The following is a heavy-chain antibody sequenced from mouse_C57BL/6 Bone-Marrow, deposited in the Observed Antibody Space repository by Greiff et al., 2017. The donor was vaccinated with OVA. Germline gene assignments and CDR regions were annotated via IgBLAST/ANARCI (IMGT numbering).Heavy chain of an antibody. V-gene: IGHV3-6*01. D-gene: IGHD2-3*01. CDR3: ASYDGYQGAMDY. J-gene: IGHJ4*01. CDR2: ISYDGSN. CDR1: GYSITSGYY. Sequence: EVKLVESGPGLVKPSQSLSLTCSVTGYSITSGYYWNWIRQFPGNKLEWMGYISYDGSNNYNPSLKNRISITRDTSKNQFFLKLNSVTTEDTATYYCASYDGYQGAMDYWGQGTSVTVSS.